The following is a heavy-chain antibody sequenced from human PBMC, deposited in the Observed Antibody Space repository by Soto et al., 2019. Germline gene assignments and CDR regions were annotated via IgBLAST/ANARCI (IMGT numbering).Heavy chain of an antibody. V-gene: IGHV4-59*01. D-gene: IGHD2-2*01. CDR3: ARGGDIVVVPGGFYYYYYYMDV. J-gene: IGHJ6*03. Sequence: PSETLSLTCTVSGGSISSYYWSWIRQPPGKGLEWIGHIYYSGSTNYNPSLKSRVTISVDTSKNQFSLKLSSVTAADTAVYYCARGGDIVVVPGGFYYYYYYMDVWGKGTTVTVSS. CDR1: GGSISSYY. CDR2: IYYSGST.